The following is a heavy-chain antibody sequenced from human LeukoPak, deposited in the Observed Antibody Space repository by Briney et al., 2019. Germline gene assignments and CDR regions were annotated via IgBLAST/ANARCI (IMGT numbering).Heavy chain of an antibody. Sequence: QPGRSLRLSCAAPGFTFSGYAMHWVRQAPGKGLEWVAVISYDGSTEYYADSVKGRFTISRDNSKTTLYLQMNSLRAEDAAVYYCATNGPGIAVAGYVDYWGQGTLVTVSS. V-gene: IGHV3-30-3*01. J-gene: IGHJ4*02. D-gene: IGHD6-19*01. CDR2: ISYDGSTE. CDR1: GFTFSGYA. CDR3: ATNGPGIAVAGYVDY.